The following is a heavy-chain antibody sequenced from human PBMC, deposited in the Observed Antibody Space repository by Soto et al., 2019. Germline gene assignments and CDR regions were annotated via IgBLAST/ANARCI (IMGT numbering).Heavy chain of an antibody. CDR2: IWYDGSNK. Sequence: PGGSLRLSCAASGFTFSSYGMHWVRQAPGKGLEWVAVIWYDGSNKYYADSVKGRFTISRDNSKNTLYLQMNSLRAEDTAVYYCARDRTARSYYSYTDYWGQGTLVTVSS. J-gene: IGHJ4*02. V-gene: IGHV3-33*01. CDR3: ARDRTARSYYSYTDY. CDR1: GFTFSSYG. D-gene: IGHD3-10*01.